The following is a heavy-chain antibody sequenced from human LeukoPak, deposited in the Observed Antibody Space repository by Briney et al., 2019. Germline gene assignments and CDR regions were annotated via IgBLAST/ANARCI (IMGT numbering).Heavy chain of an antibody. CDR3: ARALWFGDGGDY. CDR2: INHSGST. J-gene: IGHJ4*02. Sequence: SETLSLTCAVYGGSFSGYYWSWIRQPPGKGLEWLGEINHSGSTNYNPSLKSRVTISVDTSKNQFSLKLSSVTAADTAVYYCARALWFGDGGDYWGQGTLVTVSS. CDR1: GGSFSGYY. D-gene: IGHD3-10*01. V-gene: IGHV4-34*01.